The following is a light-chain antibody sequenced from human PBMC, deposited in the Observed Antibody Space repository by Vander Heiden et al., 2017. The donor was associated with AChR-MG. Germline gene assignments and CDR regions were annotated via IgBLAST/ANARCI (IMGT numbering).Light chain of an antibody. CDR3: LLSYSGAWV. J-gene: IGLJ3*02. CDR1: AGAVAGGHY. Sequence: QAVVTQEPSLTVSPGGTVPLTCASSAGAVAGGHYPYWFQQKPGQAPRTLIYDTSNRHSWTPARFSGSLLGGKAALTLSGAQPEDEAEYYCLLSYSGAWVFGGGTKLTVL. CDR2: DTS. V-gene: IGLV7-46*01.